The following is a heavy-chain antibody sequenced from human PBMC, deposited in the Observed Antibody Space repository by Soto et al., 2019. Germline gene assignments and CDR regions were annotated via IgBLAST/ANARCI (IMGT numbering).Heavy chain of an antibody. J-gene: IGHJ4*02. CDR2: ISPMFGAA. V-gene: IGHV1-69*19. CDR3: AREFHVHTPAFVY. Sequence: QVQLVQSGAEMKKPGSSVKVSCQSSGGTFNTYAMNWVRQAPGQGPEWMGDISPMFGAANYAPKFQGRVTITADESTGRSYMQLSSLTSEDTALYFCAREFHVHTPAFVYWGQGTLVTVSS. CDR1: GGTFNTYA. D-gene: IGHD3-10*02.